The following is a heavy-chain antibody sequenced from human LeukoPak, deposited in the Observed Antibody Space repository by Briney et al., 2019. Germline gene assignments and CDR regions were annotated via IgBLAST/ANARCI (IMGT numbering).Heavy chain of an antibody. V-gene: IGHV4-4*02. J-gene: IGHJ4*02. CDR3: AGLVGRYSSGLYYYYFVY. CDR2: MYHSGTT. Sequence: SESLSLTCAVSGDSINSLDLWCWGREPRERGLGGIGIMYHSGTTPSNQSVKGRVSISIDKSKNQFSLNLSSVTAADTAVYYCAGLVGRYSSGLYYYYFVYWGQGTLVTVSS. D-gene: IGHD3-22*01. CDR1: GDSINSLDL.